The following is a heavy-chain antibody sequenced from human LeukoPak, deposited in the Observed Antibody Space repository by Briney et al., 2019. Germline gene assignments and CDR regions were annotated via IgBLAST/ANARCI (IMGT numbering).Heavy chain of an antibody. CDR2: ISGTGFNT. CDR1: GLTFSSYA. D-gene: IGHD5-12*01. J-gene: IGHJ4*02. Sequence: GGSLRLSCAASGLTFSSYAMSWVRQAPGKGLEWVSAISGTGFNTYYADSVKGRFTISRDNSKYTLYLQMNSLRVEDTAVYYCANKQANSGYVWEEYWGQGTLVTVSS. CDR3: ANKQANSGYVWEEY. V-gene: IGHV3-23*01.